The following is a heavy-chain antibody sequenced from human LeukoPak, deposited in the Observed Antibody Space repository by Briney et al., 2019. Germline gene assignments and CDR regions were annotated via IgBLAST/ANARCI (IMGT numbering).Heavy chain of an antibody. J-gene: IGHJ4*02. CDR3: ARGQGSGWYVDY. Sequence: PSETLSLTCAVYGGSFSGYYWSWIRQPPGKGLEWIGEINHSGSTNYNPSLKSRVTISVDTSKNQFSLKLSSVTAADTAVYYCARGQGSGWYVDYWGQGTLVTVS. CDR2: INHSGST. V-gene: IGHV4-34*01. D-gene: IGHD6-19*01. CDR1: GGSFSGYY.